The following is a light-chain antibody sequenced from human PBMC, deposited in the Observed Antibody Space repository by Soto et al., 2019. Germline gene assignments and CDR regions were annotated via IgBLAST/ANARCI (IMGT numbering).Light chain of an antibody. CDR3: QQDDSTPPIT. J-gene: IGKJ5*01. V-gene: IGKV4-1*01. CDR1: QRVLYSSNNKNY. Sequence: DIVMTQSPDSLAVSLGERATINCKSSQRVLYSSNNKNYLAWYQQKPGQPPKLLIYWASTRESGVPDRLSGSGAGTDFTLTISSLRAEDVAVYYWQQDDSTPPITFGQGTRLEIK. CDR2: WAS.